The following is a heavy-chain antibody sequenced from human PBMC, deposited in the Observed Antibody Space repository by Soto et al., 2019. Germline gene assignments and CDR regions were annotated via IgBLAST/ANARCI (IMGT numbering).Heavy chain of an antibody. CDR1: DGSFRNSNYF. J-gene: IGHJ3*02. V-gene: IGHV4-39*01. CDR3: ARPPTANLDAFEI. Sequence: QLQLQESGPGLVKPSETLSLTCTVSDGSFRNSNYFWGWIRQPPGKGLEWIGSLHYRGTTYYSPSLRSRVTISADKSKNQFSLKLNSVTAADTAVYYCARPPTANLDAFEIWGQGTMVTVSS. CDR2: LHYRGTT. D-gene: IGHD7-27*01.